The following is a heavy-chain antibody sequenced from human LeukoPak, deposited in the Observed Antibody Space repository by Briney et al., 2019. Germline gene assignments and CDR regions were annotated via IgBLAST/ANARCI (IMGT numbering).Heavy chain of an antibody. J-gene: IGHJ3*02. D-gene: IGHD2-2*01. CDR2: IYHSGST. V-gene: IGHV4-30-2*01. Sequence: SQTLSLTCTVSGGSISSGGYYWSWIRQPPGKGLEWIGYIYHSGSTYYNPSLKSRVTISVDTSKNQFSLKLSSVTAADTAVYYCARGLMGPPLQLPNSDAFDIWGQGTMVTVSS. CDR1: GGSISSGGYY. CDR3: ARGLMGPPLQLPNSDAFDI.